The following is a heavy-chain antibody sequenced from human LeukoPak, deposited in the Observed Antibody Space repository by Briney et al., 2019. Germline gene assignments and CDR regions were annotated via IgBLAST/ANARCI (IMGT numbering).Heavy chain of an antibody. J-gene: IGHJ6*02. CDR3: STDGTARPRTTFAMDV. CDR2: IKSKADNETI. CDR1: GFIFSNAW. V-gene: IGHV3-15*01. D-gene: IGHD2/OR15-2a*01. Sequence: SGGSLRLSCAASGFIFSNAWMSWVRQAPGKGLEWVGRIKSKADNETIDHAAPVKGRFSISRDDSKNTLYLQMNSLKAEDTAVYYCSTDGTARPRTTFAMDVWGQGTTVTVS.